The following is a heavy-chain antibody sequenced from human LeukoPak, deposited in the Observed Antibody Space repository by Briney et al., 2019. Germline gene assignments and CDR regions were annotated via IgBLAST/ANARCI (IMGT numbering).Heavy chain of an antibody. CDR1: GGSINNYY. CDR3: ARGGDYGDLRYFDY. D-gene: IGHD4-17*01. V-gene: IGHV4-59*01. J-gene: IGHJ4*02. CDR2: VYYRGST. Sequence: PSETLSLTCTVSGGSINNYYWSWIRQPPGKGLEWIGYVYYRGSTNYNPSLKSRVTFSVDTSKNQFSLKLNSVTAADTAVYYCARGGDYGDLRYFDYWGQGTLVTVSS.